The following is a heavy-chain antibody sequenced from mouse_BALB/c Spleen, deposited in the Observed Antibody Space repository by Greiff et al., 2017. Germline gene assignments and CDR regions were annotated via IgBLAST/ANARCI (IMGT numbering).Heavy chain of an antibody. CDR1: GYTFSSYW. J-gene: IGHJ2*01. D-gene: IGHD1-2*01. V-gene: IGHV1-9*01. CDR3: ARRGLLRPHFDY. CDR2: ILPGSGST. Sequence: QVQLKESGAELMKPGASVKISCKATGYTFSSYWIEWVKQRPGHGLEWIGEILPGSGSTNYNEKFKGKATFTADTSSNTAYMQLSSLTSEDSAVYYCARRGLLRPHFDYWGQGTTLTVSS.